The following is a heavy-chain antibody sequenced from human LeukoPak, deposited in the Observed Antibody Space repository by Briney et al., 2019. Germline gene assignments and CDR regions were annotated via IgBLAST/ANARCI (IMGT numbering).Heavy chain of an antibody. CDR1: GFTFSSYG. J-gene: IGHJ6*02. CDR3: AKDSYSSSWYNYYYYYGMDV. Sequence: PGRSLRLPCAASGFTFSSYGMHWVRQAPGKGLEWVAVISYDGSNKYYADSVKGRFTISRDNSKNTLYLQMNSLRAEDTAVYYCAKDSYSSSWYNYYYYYGMDVWGQGTTVTVSS. D-gene: IGHD6-13*01. V-gene: IGHV3-30*18. CDR2: ISYDGSNK.